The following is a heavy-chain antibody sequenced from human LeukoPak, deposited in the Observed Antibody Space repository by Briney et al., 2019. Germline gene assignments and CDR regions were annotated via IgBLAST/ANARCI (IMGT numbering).Heavy chain of an antibody. Sequence: SETLSLTCTVSGGSISSYYWSWIRQPPGKGLEWIGYIYYSGSTNYNPSLKSRVTISVDTSKNQFSLKLSSVTAADTAVYYCAREGAGCNQKYFDYWGQGTLVTVSS. D-gene: IGHD5-24*01. CDR2: IYYSGST. CDR1: GGSISSYY. J-gene: IGHJ4*02. CDR3: AREGAGCNQKYFDY. V-gene: IGHV4-59*01.